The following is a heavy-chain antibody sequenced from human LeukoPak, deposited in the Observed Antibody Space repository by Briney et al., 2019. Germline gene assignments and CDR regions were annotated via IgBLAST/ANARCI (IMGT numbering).Heavy chain of an antibody. CDR1: GVSVSSYY. V-gene: IGHV4-59*02. Sequence: SGTLSLTCTVSGVSVSSYYWSWIRQPPGKGLEWVGYIYYSGSTNYNPSLKSRVTISVDPSKNQFSRKLSSVTAADTAVYYWARDSLDYGGNSDAFDIWGQGTMVTVSS. J-gene: IGHJ3*02. D-gene: IGHD4-23*01. CDR3: ARDSLDYGGNSDAFDI. CDR2: IYYSGST.